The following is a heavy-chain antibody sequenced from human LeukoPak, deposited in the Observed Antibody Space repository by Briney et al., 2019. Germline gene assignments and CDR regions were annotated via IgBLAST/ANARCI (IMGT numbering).Heavy chain of an antibody. J-gene: IGHJ4*02. Sequence: PGGSLRLSCAASGFIFSNYVMSWVRQAPGKGVEWVSGIGASGGTTYYVDSVKGGFTISRDNSHKTLYLQVNSLRAEDPAVYYYAQHMSRRSHPFDYWGQGTLVTVSS. CDR3: AQHMSRRSHPFDY. V-gene: IGHV3-23*01. D-gene: IGHD5/OR15-5a*01. CDR2: IGASGGTT. CDR1: GFIFSNYV.